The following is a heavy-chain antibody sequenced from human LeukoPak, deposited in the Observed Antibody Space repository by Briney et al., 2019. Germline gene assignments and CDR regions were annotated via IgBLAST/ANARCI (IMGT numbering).Heavy chain of an antibody. D-gene: IGHD4-17*01. CDR3: ARDGDYGEARY. Sequence: GGSLRLSCAVSGFTFSDYYMSWIRQAPGKGLEWVANIKQDGSEKYYVDSVKGRLTISRDNTKNSLYLQMNSLRAEDTAVYYCARDGDYGEARYWGQGTLVTVSS. CDR1: GFTFSDYY. CDR2: IKQDGSEK. V-gene: IGHV3-7*01. J-gene: IGHJ4*02.